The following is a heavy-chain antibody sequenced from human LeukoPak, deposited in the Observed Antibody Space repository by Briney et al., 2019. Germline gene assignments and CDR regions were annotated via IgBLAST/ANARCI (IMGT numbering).Heavy chain of an antibody. CDR2: ISSSSSYI. CDR1: GFTFSAYA. Sequence: GGSLRLSCAGSGFTFSAYAMTWVRQAPGKGLEWVSSISSSSSYIYYADSVKGRFTISRDNAKNSLYLQMNSLRAEDTAVYYCARRLNPNPFDYWGQGTLVTVSS. CDR3: ARRLNPNPFDY. V-gene: IGHV3-21*01. J-gene: IGHJ4*02. D-gene: IGHD1-14*01.